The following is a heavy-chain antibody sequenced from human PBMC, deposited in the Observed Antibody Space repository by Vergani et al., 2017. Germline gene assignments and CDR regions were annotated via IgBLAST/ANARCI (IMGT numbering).Heavy chain of an antibody. V-gene: IGHV1-69*04. CDR2: IIPILGIA. J-gene: IGHJ6*02. CDR3: ARRLSSSWDPYGMDV. CDR1: GGTFSSYA. D-gene: IGHD6-13*01. Sequence: QVQLVQSGAEVKKPGSSVKVSCKASGGTFSSYAISWVRQAPGQGLEWMGRIIPILGIANYAQKFQGRVTITADKSTSTADMELSSLRSEDTAVYYCARRLSSSWDPYGMDVWGQGTTVTVSS.